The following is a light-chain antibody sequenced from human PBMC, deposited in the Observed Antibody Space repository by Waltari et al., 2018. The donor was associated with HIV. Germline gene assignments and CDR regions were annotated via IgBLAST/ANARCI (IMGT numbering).Light chain of an antibody. CDR2: DDN. J-gene: IGLJ2*01. CDR3: QVLDSGSDHPDVV. V-gene: IGLV3-21*02. Sequence: SYVLTQPTSLSVAPGQTARITCGGNNIGSKSVHGYEQKPGQAPVLVVYDDNDRHYGIPERFFGSNSGNTSTLTITRVEAGDEADYYCQVLDSGSDHPDVVFGGGTKLTVL. CDR1: NIGSKS.